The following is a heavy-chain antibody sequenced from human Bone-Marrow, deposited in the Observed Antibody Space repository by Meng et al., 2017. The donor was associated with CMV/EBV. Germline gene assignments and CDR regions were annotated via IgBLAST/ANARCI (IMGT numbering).Heavy chain of an antibody. V-gene: IGHV3-15*01. J-gene: IGHJ6*02. CDR1: GFTFSSYS. CDR3: TTPYCSSTSCSPLYYYYYGMDV. Sequence: GGSLRLSCAASGFTFSSYSMHWVRQAPGKGLEWVGRIKSKTDGGTTDYAAPVKGRFTISRDDSKNTLYLQMNSLKTEDTAVYYCTTPYCSSTSCSPLYYYYYGMDVWGQGTTVTVSS. CDR2: IKSKTDGGTT. D-gene: IGHD2-2*01.